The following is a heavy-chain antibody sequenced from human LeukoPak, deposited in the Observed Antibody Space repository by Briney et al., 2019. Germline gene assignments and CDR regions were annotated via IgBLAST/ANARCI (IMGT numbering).Heavy chain of an antibody. D-gene: IGHD3-22*01. CDR3: ARDHTYYYDSSGYYYYYYYGMDV. CDR1: GGSVSSGSYY. CDR2: IYYSGST. Sequence: SETLSLTCTVSGGSVSSGSYYWRWIRQPPGKGLEWIGYIYYSGSTNYNPSLKSRVAISVDTSKNQFSLKLSSVTAADTAVYYCARDHTYYYDSSGYYYYYYYGMDVWGQGTTVTVSS. V-gene: IGHV4-61*01. J-gene: IGHJ6*02.